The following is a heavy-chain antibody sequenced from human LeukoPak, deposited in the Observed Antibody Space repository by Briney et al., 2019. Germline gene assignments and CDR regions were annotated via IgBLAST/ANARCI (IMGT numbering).Heavy chain of an antibody. V-gene: IGHV3-74*01. CDR2: INIDGSSI. Sequence: PGGSLRLSCAASGFTFSSHWMDWVRQAPGKGLVWVSRINIDGSSISYADSVKGRFTISRDNAKNTLYLQMNSLRAEDTAVYYCARSWDVDYWGQGTLVTVSS. D-gene: IGHD1-26*01. CDR3: ARSWDVDY. J-gene: IGHJ4*02. CDR1: GFTFSSHW.